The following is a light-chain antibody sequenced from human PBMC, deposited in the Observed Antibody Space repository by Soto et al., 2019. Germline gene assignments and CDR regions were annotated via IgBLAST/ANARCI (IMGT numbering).Light chain of an antibody. CDR1: QSVLYNSNSKNY. J-gene: IGKJ4*01. CDR2: WAS. Sequence: DIVMTQSPDSLAVSLGERATFNCKSSQSVLYNSNSKNYLAWYQQKVGQPPKLLIYWASTRESGVPDRFSGSGSGTDFTLTISSLQAEDVAVYYCQQYYSPTLTFGGGTKVDIK. V-gene: IGKV4-1*01. CDR3: QQYYSPTLT.